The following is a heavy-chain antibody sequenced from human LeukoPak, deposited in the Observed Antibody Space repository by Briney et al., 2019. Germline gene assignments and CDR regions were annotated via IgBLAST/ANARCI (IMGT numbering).Heavy chain of an antibody. Sequence: GGSLRLSCAASRFTFSSYRMSWVRQAPGKGLEWVANIKQDGSEKYYVDSVKGRFTISRDNAKNSLYLQMNSLRAEDTAVYYCARDDYDSNLWGRFDWFDPWGQGTLVIVSS. CDR1: RFTFSSYR. V-gene: IGHV3-7*01. CDR3: ARDDYDSNLWGRFDWFDP. J-gene: IGHJ5*02. D-gene: IGHD3-22*01. CDR2: IKQDGSEK.